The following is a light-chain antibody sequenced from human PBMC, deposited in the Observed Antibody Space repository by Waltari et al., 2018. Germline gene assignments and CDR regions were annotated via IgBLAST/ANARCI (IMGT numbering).Light chain of an antibody. CDR3: LHDYNYPYT. CDR1: QDNRND. J-gene: IGKJ2*01. CDR2: VAS. Sequence: IQMTQSPASLSASVGDRVTIPCRASQDNRNDLGWCHQKPVKAPKLLFYVASNLPSGVPSRFSGSGSGTDFTLTIISLQPEDFGTYYVLHDYNYPYTFGQGTKLEI. V-gene: IGKV1-6*01.